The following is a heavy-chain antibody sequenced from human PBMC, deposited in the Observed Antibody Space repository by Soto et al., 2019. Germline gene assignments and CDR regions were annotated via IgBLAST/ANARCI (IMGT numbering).Heavy chain of an antibody. Sequence: SETLSLTCTVSGGSISSSSYYWGWIRQPPGKGLEWIGSIYYSGSTYYNPSLKSRVTISVDTSKNQFSLKLSSVTAADTAVYYCARRGDYEDYWGQGTLVTGSA. V-gene: IGHV4-39*01. CDR2: IYYSGST. J-gene: IGHJ4*02. D-gene: IGHD4-17*01. CDR1: GGSISSSSYY. CDR3: ARRGDYEDY.